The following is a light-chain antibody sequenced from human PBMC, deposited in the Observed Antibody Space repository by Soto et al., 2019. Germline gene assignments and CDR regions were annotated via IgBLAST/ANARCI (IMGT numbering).Light chain of an antibody. V-gene: IGLV2-14*01. J-gene: IGLJ1*01. CDR3: SSYTSTSTPYV. Sequence: QSVLNQPASVSGSPGQSITISCTGTSSDVGGYNYVSWYQQHPGKAPKVMIYDASNRPSGVSNRFSGSKSGNTASLTISGLQAEDEADYYRSSYTSTSTPYVFGTGTKVTVL. CDR2: DAS. CDR1: SSDVGGYNY.